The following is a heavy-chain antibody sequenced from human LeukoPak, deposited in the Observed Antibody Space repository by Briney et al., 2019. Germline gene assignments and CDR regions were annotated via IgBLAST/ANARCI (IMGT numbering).Heavy chain of an antibody. V-gene: IGHV4-59*01. CDR3: ARDRAYYDFWSGYLH. CDR2: IYYSGST. CDR1: GGSINTYY. D-gene: IGHD3-3*01. Sequence: SETLSLTCNVSGGSINTYYWSWIRQPPGKGLQWIGYIYYSGSTNYNPSLKSRVTISLDTSKNQFSLKLSAVTAADTAVYYCARDRAYYDFWSGYLHWGQGTLVTVSS. J-gene: IGHJ4*02.